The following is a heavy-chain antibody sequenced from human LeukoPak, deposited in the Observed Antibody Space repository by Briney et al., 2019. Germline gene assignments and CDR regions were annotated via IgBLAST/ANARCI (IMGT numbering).Heavy chain of an antibody. V-gene: IGHV3-7*03. Sequence: PGGSLRLSCAASGFTFSSYWMSWVRQAPGKGLEWVANIKQDGSEKYYVDSVKGRFTISRDNAKNSLYLQMNSLRAEDTAVYYCARPRPTVTTMEYYFDYWGQGTLVTVSS. CDR3: ARPRPTVTTMEYYFDY. CDR1: GFTFSSYW. D-gene: IGHD4-17*01. CDR2: IKQDGSEK. J-gene: IGHJ4*02.